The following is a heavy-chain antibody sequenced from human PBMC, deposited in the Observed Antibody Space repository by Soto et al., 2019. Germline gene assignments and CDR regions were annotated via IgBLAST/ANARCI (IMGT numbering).Heavy chain of an antibody. V-gene: IGHV4-34*01. J-gene: IGHJ4*02. D-gene: IGHD3-22*01. CDR1: GGSFSGYY. CDR2: INHSGST. Sequence: PSETLSLTCAVYGGSFSGYYWSWIRQPPGKGLEWIGEINHSGSTNYNPSLKSRVTISVDTSKNQFSLKLSSVTAADTAVYYCARGKYDSSGYYLDYWGQGTLVTVSS. CDR3: ARGKYDSSGYYLDY.